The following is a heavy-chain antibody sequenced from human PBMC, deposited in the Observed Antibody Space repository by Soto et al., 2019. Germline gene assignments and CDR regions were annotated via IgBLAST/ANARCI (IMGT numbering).Heavy chain of an antibody. J-gene: IGHJ4*02. CDR3: AKVCDGSGSDVSAYCDY. Sequence: EVQLLESGGGLVQPGGSLRLSCAASGFTFSSYAMSWVRQAPGKGLEWVSAISGSGGSTYYADSVKGRFTLSKDNSKNTLYLQMNSLRAEDTAVYYWAKVCDGSGSDVSAYCDYWGQGPLVTVCS. V-gene: IGHV3-23*01. D-gene: IGHD3-10*01. CDR2: ISGSGGST. CDR1: GFTFSSYA.